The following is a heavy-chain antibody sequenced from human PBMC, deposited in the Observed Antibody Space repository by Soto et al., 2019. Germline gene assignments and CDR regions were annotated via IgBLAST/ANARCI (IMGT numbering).Heavy chain of an antibody. V-gene: IGHV4-61*08. CDR3: ARLGDAIDDYYGMDV. Sequence: SETLSLTCAVSGCSISSGGYSWSWIRQPPGKGLEWIGYIYYSGSTNYNPSLKSRVTISVDTSKNQFSLKLSSVTAADTAVYYCARLGDAIDDYYGMDVWGQGTTVTVSS. J-gene: IGHJ6*02. D-gene: IGHD2-2*01. CDR2: IYYSGST. CDR1: GCSISSGGYS.